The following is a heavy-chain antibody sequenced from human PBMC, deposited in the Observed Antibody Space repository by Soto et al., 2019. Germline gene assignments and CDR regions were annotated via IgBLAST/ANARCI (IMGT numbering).Heavy chain of an antibody. Sequence: QVQLVQSGAEVKKPGASVKVSCKAYGYTFTSYGITWVRQAPGQGLEGMGWISAYNGNTKHAQKLQGRVTMTTDTATSTAYMELRSLRSDDTAVYYFARDPEIFDQWCQGTLVTVSS. V-gene: IGHV1-18*01. CDR3: ARDPEIFDQ. J-gene: IGHJ4*02. CDR2: ISAYNGNT. CDR1: GYTFTSYG.